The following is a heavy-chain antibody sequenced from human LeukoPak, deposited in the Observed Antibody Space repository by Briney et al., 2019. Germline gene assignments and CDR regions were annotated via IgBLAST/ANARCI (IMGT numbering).Heavy chain of an antibody. J-gene: IGHJ4*02. CDR1: GDRFTDHY. CDR3: ARGFTYSSSWYGDY. CDR2: MNPKMGAT. Sequence: ASVKDSCKASGDRFTDHYIHWLRQAPGQGLQWLGWMNPKMGATFYAEKFRGRITMTRDTSISAAYMELTSLRLDDTAVYYCARGFTYSSSWYGDYWGQGTPVTVSS. V-gene: IGHV1-2*02. D-gene: IGHD2-2*01.